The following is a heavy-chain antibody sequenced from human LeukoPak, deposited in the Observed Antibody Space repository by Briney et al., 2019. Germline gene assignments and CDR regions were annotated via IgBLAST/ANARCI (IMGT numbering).Heavy chain of an antibody. CDR3: ARGRWEMATITVNFDY. J-gene: IGHJ4*02. D-gene: IGHD5-24*01. CDR2: MNPNSGNT. Sequence: GASVKVSCKASGYTFTSYDINWVRQATGQGLEWMGWMNPNSGNTGYAQKFQGRVTMTRNTSISTAYMELSSLRSEDTAVYYCARGRWEMATITVNFDYWGQGTLVTVSS. CDR1: GYTFTSYD. V-gene: IGHV1-8*01.